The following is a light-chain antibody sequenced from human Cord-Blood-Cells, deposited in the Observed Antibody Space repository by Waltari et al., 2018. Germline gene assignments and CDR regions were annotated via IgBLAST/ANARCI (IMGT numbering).Light chain of an antibody. J-gene: IGKJ1*01. CDR2: AAS. CDR1: QSISSY. CDR3: QQSYSTPRT. V-gene: IGKV1-39*01. Sequence: DIQMTQSPSSLSASVGDRVTITCRASQSISSYLNWYQQKPGKATKLLIYAASSLQSGVPSRFSGSGSGTDFTLTISSLQPEDFATDYCQQSYSTPRTFGQGTKVEIK.